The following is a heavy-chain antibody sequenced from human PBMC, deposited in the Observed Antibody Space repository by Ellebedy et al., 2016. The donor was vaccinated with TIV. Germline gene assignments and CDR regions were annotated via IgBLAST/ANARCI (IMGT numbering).Heavy chain of an antibody. D-gene: IGHD5-12*01. CDR1: GGSISSYY. CDR2: MYTSEST. Sequence: SETLSLTXTVPGGSISSYYWTWIRQPPGKGLQWIGRMYTSESTNYNPSLKSLVTMSADTSKNQFSLKLSSVTAADTAVYYCAREGDRGYDFEYWGQGTLVTVSS. J-gene: IGHJ4*02. CDR3: AREGDRGYDFEY. V-gene: IGHV4-4*07.